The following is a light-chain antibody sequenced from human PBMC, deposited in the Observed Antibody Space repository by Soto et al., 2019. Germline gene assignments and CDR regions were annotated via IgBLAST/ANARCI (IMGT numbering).Light chain of an antibody. Sequence: QSVLTQPASVSGSPGQWIAISCTGTSSDVGGYNYVSWYQQHPGKAPKLIIYDVTNRPSGVSNRFSGSKSGNTASLTISGLQAEDEADYYCSSYTSSSTYVFGTGTKVTVL. J-gene: IGLJ1*01. CDR3: SSYTSSSTYV. CDR1: SSDVGGYNY. V-gene: IGLV2-14*01. CDR2: DVT.